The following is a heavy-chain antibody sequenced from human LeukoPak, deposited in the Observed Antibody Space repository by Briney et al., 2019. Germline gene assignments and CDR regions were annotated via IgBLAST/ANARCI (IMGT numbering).Heavy chain of an antibody. J-gene: IGHJ1*01. V-gene: IGHV4-34*01. CDR1: GGSFSGYY. CDR3: ARGPHCSSTSCYVRRAEYFQH. Sequence: PSETLSLTCAVYGGSFSGYYWSWIRQPPGKGLEWIGEINHSGSTNYNPSLKSRVTISVDTSKNQFSLKLSSVTAADTAVYYRARGPHCSSTSCYVRRAEYFQHWGQGTLVTVSS. D-gene: IGHD2-2*01. CDR2: INHSGST.